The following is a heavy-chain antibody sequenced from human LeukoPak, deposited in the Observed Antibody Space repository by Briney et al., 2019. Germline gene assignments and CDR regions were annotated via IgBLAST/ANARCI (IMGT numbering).Heavy chain of an antibody. CDR3: ARSSPFDY. CDR2: IYTSGST. V-gene: IGHV4-61*02. J-gene: IGHJ4*02. Sequence: TLSLTCTVSGGSISSGSYYWSWIRQPAGKGLEWIGRIYTSGSTNYNPSLKSRVTISVDTSRNEFSLKLSSVTAADTAVYYCARSSPFDYWAREPWSPSPQ. D-gene: IGHD6-6*01. CDR1: GGSISSGSYY.